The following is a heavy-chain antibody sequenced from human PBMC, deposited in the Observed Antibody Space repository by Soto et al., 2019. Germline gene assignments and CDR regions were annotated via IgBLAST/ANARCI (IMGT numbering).Heavy chain of an antibody. Sequence: SETLSLTCAVYGGSFSGYYWSWIRQPPGKGLEWIGEINHSGSTNYNPSLKSRVTISVDTSKNQFSLKLSSVTAADTAVYYCASAARGIAARAFDYWGQGTLVTVSS. CDR2: INHSGST. J-gene: IGHJ4*02. CDR3: ASAARGIAARAFDY. V-gene: IGHV4-34*01. CDR1: GGSFSGYY. D-gene: IGHD6-6*01.